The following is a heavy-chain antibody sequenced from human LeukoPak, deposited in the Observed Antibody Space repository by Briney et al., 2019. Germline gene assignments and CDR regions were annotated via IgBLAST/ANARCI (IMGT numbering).Heavy chain of an antibody. CDR2: MNPNSGNT. CDR3: ARAGQNCSSTSCYDY. J-gene: IGHJ4*02. V-gene: IGHV1-8*01. CDR1: GYTFTSYD. Sequence: ASVKVSCKASGYTFTSYDINWVRQATGQGLEWMGWMNPNSGNTGYAQKFQGRVTMTRNTSISTAYMELSRLRSDDTAVYYCARAGQNCSSTSCYDYWGQGTLVTVSS. D-gene: IGHD2-2*01.